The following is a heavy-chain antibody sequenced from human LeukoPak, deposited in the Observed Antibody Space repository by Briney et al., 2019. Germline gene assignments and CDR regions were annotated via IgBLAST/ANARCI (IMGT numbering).Heavy chain of an antibody. J-gene: IGHJ6*02. CDR2: IYASGST. D-gene: IGHD3-3*01. Sequence: SETLSLTCTVSGGSISSYYWSWIRQPAGKGLEWIGRIYASGSTNYNPSLKSRVTMSVDTSKNQFSLKLSSVTAADTAVYYCARDYDFWSGYYTYGMDVWGQGTTVTVSS. V-gene: IGHV4-4*07. CDR1: GGSISSYY. CDR3: ARDYDFWSGYYTYGMDV.